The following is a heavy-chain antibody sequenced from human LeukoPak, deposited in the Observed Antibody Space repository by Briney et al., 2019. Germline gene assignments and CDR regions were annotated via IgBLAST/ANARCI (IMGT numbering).Heavy chain of an antibody. CDR2: INPSGGST. D-gene: IGHD6-19*01. Sequence: GASVKVSCKASGYTFTSYYMHWVRQAHGQGLEWMGIINPSGGSTSYAQKFQGRVTMTRDTSTSTVYMELSSLRSEDTAVYYCARDLHPTDSSGWYDDAFDIWGQGTMVTVSS. CDR1: GYTFTSYY. V-gene: IGHV1-46*03. CDR3: ARDLHPTDSSGWYDDAFDI. J-gene: IGHJ3*02.